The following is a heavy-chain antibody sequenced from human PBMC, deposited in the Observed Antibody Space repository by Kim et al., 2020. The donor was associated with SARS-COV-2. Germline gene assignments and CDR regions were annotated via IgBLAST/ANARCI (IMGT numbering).Heavy chain of an antibody. Sequence: GGSLRLSCAASGFTFSSYSMNWVRQAPGKGLEWVSSISSSSSYIYYADSVKGRFTISRDNAKNSLYLQMNSLRAEDTAVYYCARVRLLWFGDTSNYYGMDVGGQGTTVTVSS. CDR3: ARVRLLWFGDTSNYYGMDV. CDR2: ISSSSSYI. J-gene: IGHJ6*02. CDR1: GFTFSSYS. V-gene: IGHV3-21*01. D-gene: IGHD3-10*01.